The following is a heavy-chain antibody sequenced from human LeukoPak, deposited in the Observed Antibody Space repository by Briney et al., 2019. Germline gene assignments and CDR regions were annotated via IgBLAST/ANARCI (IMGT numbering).Heavy chain of an antibody. CDR3: AREVPFDITMVRGVHIDY. V-gene: IGHV3-30-3*01. Sequence: GRSLRLSCAASGFTFSSYAMHWVRQAPGKGLEWVAAISYDGSNKYYADPVKGRFTISRDNSKNTLYLQMNSLRAEDTAVYYCAREVPFDITMVRGVHIDYWGQGTLVTVSS. CDR2: ISYDGSNK. D-gene: IGHD3-10*01. J-gene: IGHJ4*02. CDR1: GFTFSSYA.